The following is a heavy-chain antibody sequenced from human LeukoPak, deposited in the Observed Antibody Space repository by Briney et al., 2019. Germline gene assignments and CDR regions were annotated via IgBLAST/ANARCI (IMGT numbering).Heavy chain of an antibody. Sequence: GSLRLSCAASGFTFSSYAMSWVRQAPGKGLEWIGSIYHSGSTYYNPSLKRRVTISVDTSKNQFSLKLSSVTAADTAVYYCAREARTGKGMNFDYWGQGTLVTVSS. CDR1: GFTFSSYA. CDR2: IYHSGST. V-gene: IGHV4-38-2*02. D-gene: IGHD3/OR15-3a*01. J-gene: IGHJ4*02. CDR3: AREARTGKGMNFDY.